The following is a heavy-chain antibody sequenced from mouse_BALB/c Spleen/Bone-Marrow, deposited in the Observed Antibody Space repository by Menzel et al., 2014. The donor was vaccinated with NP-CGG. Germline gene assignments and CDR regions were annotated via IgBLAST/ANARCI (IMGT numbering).Heavy chain of an antibody. Sequence: VQLQQSGAELVKPGASVKLSCTASGFNIEDTYVHWVKQRPEQGLEWIGRIDPANGNTKYDPKFQGKATVTSDTSSNTADLHLNSLTSEDTAVYYCAEGYDSWLDYWGQGTLVTVSA. V-gene: IGHV14-3*02. J-gene: IGHJ3*01. CDR1: GFNIEDTY. CDR3: AEGYDSWLDY. CDR2: IDPANGNT. D-gene: IGHD2-2*01.